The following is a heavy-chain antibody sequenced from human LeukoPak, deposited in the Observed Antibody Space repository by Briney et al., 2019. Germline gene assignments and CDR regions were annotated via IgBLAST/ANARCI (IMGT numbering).Heavy chain of an antibody. D-gene: IGHD2-15*01. Sequence: PGGSLRLSCTASGFKIDDYGMTWVRQAPGKGLEWVSGISPGGGPTYYADSVKGRFTISRDDSKNTLYLQMNNLRAEDTAVYYCAKDTGVVVALDSWGQGTQVTVSS. V-gene: IGHV3-23*01. CDR3: AKDTGVVVALDS. CDR1: GFKIDDYG. CDR2: ISPGGGPT. J-gene: IGHJ4*02.